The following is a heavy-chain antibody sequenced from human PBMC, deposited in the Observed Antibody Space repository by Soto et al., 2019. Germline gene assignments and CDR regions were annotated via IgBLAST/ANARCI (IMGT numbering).Heavy chain of an antibody. CDR3: ARHYFSSGNGPFDP. CDR2: IYYSGST. J-gene: IGHJ5*02. CDR1: GGSISSSSYY. V-gene: IGHV4-39*01. D-gene: IGHD3-22*01. Sequence: SETLSLTCPVSGGSISSSSYYWGWIRQPPGKGLEWIGSIYYSGSTYYNPSLKSRVTISVDTSKNQFSLKLSSVTAADTAVYYCARHYFSSGNGPFDPWGQGTLVTVSS.